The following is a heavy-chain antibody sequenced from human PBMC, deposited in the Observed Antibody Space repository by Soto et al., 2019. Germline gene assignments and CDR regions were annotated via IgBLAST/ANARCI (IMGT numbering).Heavy chain of an antibody. CDR1: GGTFSSYA. CDR2: IIPIFGTA. D-gene: IGHD3-3*01. V-gene: IGHV1-69*01. CDR3: ARDDDFWSGPRWYYYYYGMDV. Sequence: QVQLVQSGAEVKKPGSSVKVSCKASGGTFSSYAISWVRQAPGQGLEWMGGIIPIFGTANYAQKFQGRVTITADESTSTAYMELSSLRSEDTAVYYCARDDDFWSGPRWYYYYYGMDVWGQGTTVTVSS. J-gene: IGHJ6*02.